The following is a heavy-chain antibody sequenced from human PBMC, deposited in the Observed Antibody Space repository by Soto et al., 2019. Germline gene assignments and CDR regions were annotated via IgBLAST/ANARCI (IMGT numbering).Heavy chain of an antibody. Sequence: GGSLRLSCAASGFTFSSYAMSWVRQAPGKGLEWVSAISGSGGSTYYADSVKGRFTISRDNSKNTLYLQMNSLRAEDTAVYYCAKALLWFGEGDYFDYWGQGTLVTVSS. CDR3: AKALLWFGEGDYFDY. D-gene: IGHD3-10*01. CDR2: ISGSGGST. CDR1: GFTFSSYA. J-gene: IGHJ4*02. V-gene: IGHV3-23*01.